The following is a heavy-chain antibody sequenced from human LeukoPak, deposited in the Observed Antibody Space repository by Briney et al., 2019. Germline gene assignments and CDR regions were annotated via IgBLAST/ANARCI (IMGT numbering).Heavy chain of an antibody. D-gene: IGHD3-3*01. CDR2: ISGSGDST. J-gene: IGHJ4*02. Sequence: PGGFLRLSCAASGFTFSNYATKWVRQAPGKGLEWVSAISGSGDSTYYADSVKGRFTISRDNSKNTLYLQMNSPRAEDTAVYYCAKDSLLFLEWLFNTPFDYWGQGTLVTVSS. V-gene: IGHV3-23*01. CDR1: GFTFSNYA. CDR3: AKDSLLFLEWLFNTPFDY.